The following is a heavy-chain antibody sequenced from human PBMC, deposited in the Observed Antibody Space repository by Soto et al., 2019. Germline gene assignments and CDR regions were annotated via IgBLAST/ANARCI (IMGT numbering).Heavy chain of an antibody. CDR2: ISHDGSNT. V-gene: IGHV3-30*03. J-gene: IGHJ4*02. CDR1: GFTFSAYG. Sequence: GGSLRLSCAASGFTFSAYGIHWVRQAPGKGQEWVAVISHDGSNTNYADSVKGRFTFSRDNSKNTLYLQMNSLRAEDTAVYYCTTVPNNYYDSSGYYSGFDYWGQGTLVTVSS. CDR3: TTVPNNYYDSSGYYSGFDY. D-gene: IGHD3-22*01.